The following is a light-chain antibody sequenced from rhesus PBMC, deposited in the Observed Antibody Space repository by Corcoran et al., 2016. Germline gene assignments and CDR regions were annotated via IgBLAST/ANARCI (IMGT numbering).Light chain of an antibody. J-gene: IGLJ1*01. V-gene: IGLV2-32*02. Sequence: QAALTQHRSVSGSPGQSVTFSCTGTSSEIGRYNYVSWYQQHPGTAPKLLIYEVNKRPSGVSDRFSGSKSGNTASLTISGLQAEDEADYYCSSVTVSDTFIFVAGTRLTVL. CDR2: EVN. CDR1: SSEIGRYNY. CDR3: SSVTVSDTFI.